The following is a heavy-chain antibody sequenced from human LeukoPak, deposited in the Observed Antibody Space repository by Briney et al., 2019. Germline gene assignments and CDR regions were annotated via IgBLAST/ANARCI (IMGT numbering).Heavy chain of an antibody. J-gene: IGHJ6*04. CDR2: INSDGSST. Sequence: GGSLRLSCAASGFTFSSYWMHWVRQAPGKGLVWVSRINSDGSSTSYADSVKGRFTISRDNAKNTLYLQMNSLRAEDTAVYYCARDQRYCSSTSCPKNYCYYYGMDVWGKGTTVTVSS. V-gene: IGHV3-74*01. CDR1: GFTFSSYW. CDR3: ARDQRYCSSTSCPKNYCYYYGMDV. D-gene: IGHD2-2*01.